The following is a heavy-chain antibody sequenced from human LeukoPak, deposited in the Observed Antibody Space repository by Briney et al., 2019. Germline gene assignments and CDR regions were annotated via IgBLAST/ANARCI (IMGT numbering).Heavy chain of an antibody. CDR3: ARGNYDFRRMDV. D-gene: IGHD3-3*01. CDR2: IIPIFGTA. Sequence: PGASVKVSCKASGGTFSSYAISWVRQAPGQGLEWMGGIIPIFGTANYAQKFQGRVTITADESTSTAYMELSSLRSEDTAVYYCARGNYDFRRMDVWGQGTTVTVSS. J-gene: IGHJ6*02. V-gene: IGHV1-69*13. CDR1: GGTFSSYA.